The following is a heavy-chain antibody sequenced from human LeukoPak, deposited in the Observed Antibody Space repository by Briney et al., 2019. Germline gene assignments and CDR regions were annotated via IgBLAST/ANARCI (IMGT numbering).Heavy chain of an antibody. Sequence: PGGSLRLSCVASGLNFEDFAMHWVRQPPGKGLEWVSFISRDGADTYYADSVKGRFTITRDNSKNSFSLQMDSLTTDDSAFYYCAKGDAYNGCFDSWGKGAVVTVSS. D-gene: IGHD5-24*01. CDR3: AKGDAYNGCFDS. J-gene: IGHJ4*02. V-gene: IGHV3-43*01. CDR1: GLNFEDFA. CDR2: ISRDGADT.